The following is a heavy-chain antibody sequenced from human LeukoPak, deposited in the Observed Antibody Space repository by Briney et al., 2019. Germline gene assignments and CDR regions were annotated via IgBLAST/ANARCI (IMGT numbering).Heavy chain of an antibody. CDR1: GGSISSGGYS. CDR2: IYHSGST. Sequence: SQTLSLTCAVSGGSISSGGYSWSWIRQPPGKGLEWIGYIYHSGSTYYNPSLKSRVTISVDRSKNQFSLKLSSVTAADTAVYYCARGGSYFTYYFDYWGQGTLVTVSS. V-gene: IGHV4-30-2*01. J-gene: IGHJ4*02. D-gene: IGHD1-26*01. CDR3: ARGGSYFTYYFDY.